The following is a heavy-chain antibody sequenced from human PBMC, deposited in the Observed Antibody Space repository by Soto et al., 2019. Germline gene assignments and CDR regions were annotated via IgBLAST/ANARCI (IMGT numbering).Heavy chain of an antibody. V-gene: IGHV1-69*13. Sequence: GASVKVSCKASGGTFNFYAVSWLRQAPGQGLEWMGGIIPVVGTANYAQKFQGRVTITADESTSTAYMELSSLRSDDTAVYYCAKEGGSSSAYYYYGMDVWGQGTTVTVSS. CDR1: GGTFNFYA. CDR3: AKEGGSSSAYYYYGMDV. CDR2: IIPVVGTA. J-gene: IGHJ6*02. D-gene: IGHD6-6*01.